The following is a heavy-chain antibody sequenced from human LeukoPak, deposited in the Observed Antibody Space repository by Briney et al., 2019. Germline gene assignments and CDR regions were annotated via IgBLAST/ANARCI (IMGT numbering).Heavy chain of an antibody. CDR2: ISGRGRST. Sequence: HPGGSLRLSCAASGFTFSSYAMSWVRQAPGKGLEWVSAISGRGRSTYYADSVKGRFTISRDNSKNTLYLQMNSLRAEDTAVYYCAKVKDRAYQLLWGGMGAFDIWGPGTMVTVSS. V-gene: IGHV3-23*01. J-gene: IGHJ3*02. D-gene: IGHD2-2*01. CDR3: AKVKDRAYQLLWGGMGAFDI. CDR1: GFTFSSYA.